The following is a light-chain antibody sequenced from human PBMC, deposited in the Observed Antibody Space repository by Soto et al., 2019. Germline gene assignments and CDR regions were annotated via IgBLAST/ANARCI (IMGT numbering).Light chain of an antibody. V-gene: IGKV4-1*01. J-gene: IGKJ2*01. CDR3: QQYYSSPYT. CDR2: WAS. CDR1: QGVSAY. Sequence: DIQMTQSPSSLSASVGDRVTITCRASQGVSAYLLWYQQKPGQPPKLLIYWASNLESGVPGRFSGSGSGTDFTLTISSLQAEDVAVYYCQQYYSSPYTFGQGTKLEIK.